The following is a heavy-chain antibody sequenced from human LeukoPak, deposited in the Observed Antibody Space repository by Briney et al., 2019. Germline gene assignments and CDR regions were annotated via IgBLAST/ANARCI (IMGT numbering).Heavy chain of an antibody. J-gene: IGHJ2*01. CDR1: GFTFSSYV. CDR2: ISGNGRNT. Sequence: GGSLRLSCAASGFTFSSYVMSWVRQAPGKGLEWVSTISGNGRNTYYADSVKGRFTISRDNSKITLYLEMNSLRAEDTAVYYCARGRGVYGYWYFDLWGRGTLVTVSS. V-gene: IGHV3-23*01. D-gene: IGHD2-15*01. CDR3: ARGRGVYGYWYFDL.